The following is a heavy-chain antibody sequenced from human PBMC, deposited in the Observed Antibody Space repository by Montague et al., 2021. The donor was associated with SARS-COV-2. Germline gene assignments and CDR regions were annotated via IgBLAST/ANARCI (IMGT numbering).Heavy chain of an antibody. V-gene: IGHV4-39*07. CDR3: ARGPLVGCYDPDGMDD. Sequence: SETLSLTCTVSGGSISSSSYYWGWIRQPPGKGLEWIGSIYYSGSTYYNPSLKSRVTISVDTSKNQFSLKLRSVTAADTAVYYCARGPLVGCYDPDGMDDWGQGTTVTVSS. J-gene: IGHJ6*02. CDR2: IYYSGST. CDR1: GGSISSSSYY. D-gene: IGHD5-12*01.